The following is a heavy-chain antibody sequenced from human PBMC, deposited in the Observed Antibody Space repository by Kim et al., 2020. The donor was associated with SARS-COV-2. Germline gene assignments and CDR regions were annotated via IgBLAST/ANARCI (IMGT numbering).Heavy chain of an antibody. CDR2: IKSKTDGGTT. CDR1: GFTFSNAW. V-gene: IGHV3-15*01. D-gene: IGHD3-10*01. J-gene: IGHJ2*01. CDR3: ITYGSGSYRWFFDL. Sequence: GGSRRLSCAASGFTFSNAWMSWVRQAPGKGLEWVGRIKSKTDGGTTEYAAPVKGRFAILRDDSKDTLYLQMNSLKTEDTAIYYCITYGSGSYRWFFDLWGRGTLVTVSS.